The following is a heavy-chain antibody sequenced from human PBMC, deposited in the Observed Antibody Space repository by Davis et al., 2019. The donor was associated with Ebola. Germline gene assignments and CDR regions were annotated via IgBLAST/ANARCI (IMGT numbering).Heavy chain of an antibody. D-gene: IGHD6-19*01. J-gene: IGHJ4*02. Sequence: ASVKVSCKASGYTFTDYHIHWVRQAHGQGLEWMGRIDPNSGSTIYAEKFQGRATMTRDTPISTAYMELSSLRSDDTDVYYCTRDQFRSAWYGIDYWGQGTLVTVSS. CDR1: GYTFTDYH. CDR3: TRDQFRSAWYGIDY. CDR2: IDPNSGST. V-gene: IGHV1-2*05.